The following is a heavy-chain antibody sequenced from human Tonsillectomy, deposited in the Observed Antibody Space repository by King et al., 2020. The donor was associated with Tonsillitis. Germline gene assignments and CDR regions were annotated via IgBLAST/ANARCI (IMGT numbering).Heavy chain of an antibody. Sequence: GQLVQSGAEVKKPGASVKVSCKASGYTFISYYMHWVRQAPGQGLEWMGIIQPTGGGSTNSAQKFQGRVTMTRDTSTSTVYMELSSLRSEDTAVYYCARGNGNGDGYKNYGMDVWGQGTTVTVSS. CDR3: ARGNGNGDGYKNYGMDV. CDR1: GYTFISYY. D-gene: IGHD5-24*01. V-gene: IGHV1-46*01. J-gene: IGHJ6*02. CDR2: IQPTGGGST.